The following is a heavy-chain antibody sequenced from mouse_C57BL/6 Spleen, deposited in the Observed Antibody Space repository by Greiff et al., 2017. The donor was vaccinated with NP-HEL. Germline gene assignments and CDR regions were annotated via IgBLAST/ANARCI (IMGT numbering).Heavy chain of an antibody. CDR2: IRNKANGYTT. D-gene: IGHD1-1*01. CDR1: GFTFTDYY. V-gene: IGHV7-3*01. CDR3: ARSSYRYFDY. Sequence: EVQRVESGGGLVQPGGSLSLSCAASGFTFTDYYMSWVRQPPGKALEWLGFIRNKANGYTTEYSASVKGRFTISRDNSQSILYLQMNALRAEDSATYYCARSSYRYFDYWGQGTTLTVSS. J-gene: IGHJ2*01.